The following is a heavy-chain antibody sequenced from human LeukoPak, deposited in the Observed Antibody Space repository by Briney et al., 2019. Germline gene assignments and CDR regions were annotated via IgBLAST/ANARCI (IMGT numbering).Heavy chain of an antibody. CDR1: GYTFTIYG. CDR2: INPSGGST. Sequence: ASVKVSCKASGYTFTIYGISWVRHAPGQGLDWMGIINPSGGSTSYAQKFQGRVTMTRDTSTSTVYMELSSLRSEDTAVYYCARDSADYGDYDYWGQGTLVTVSS. J-gene: IGHJ4*02. CDR3: ARDSADYGDYDY. D-gene: IGHD4-17*01. V-gene: IGHV1-46*01.